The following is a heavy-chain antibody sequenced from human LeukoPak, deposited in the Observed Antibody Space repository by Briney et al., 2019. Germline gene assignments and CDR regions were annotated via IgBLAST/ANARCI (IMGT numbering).Heavy chain of an antibody. J-gene: IGHJ5*02. CDR2: ISGSGGST. D-gene: IGHD3-9*01. Sequence: PGGSLRLSCAASGFIFSSYAMSWVRQAPGKGLEWVSAISGSGGSTYYADSVKGRFTISRDNPKNTLYLQMNSLRAEDTAIYYCAKVPRQHDNWFDPWGQGTLVTVSS. CDR3: AKVPRQHDNWFDP. CDR1: GFIFSSYA. V-gene: IGHV3-23*01.